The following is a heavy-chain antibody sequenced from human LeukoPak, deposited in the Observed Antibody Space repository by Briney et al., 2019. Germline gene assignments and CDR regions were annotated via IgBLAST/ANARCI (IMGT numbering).Heavy chain of an antibody. CDR1: GGTFSSYA. Sequence: SVEVSCKASGGTFSSYAISWVRQAPGQGLEWMGRIIPILGIANYAQKFQGRATITADKSTSTAYMELSSLRSEDTAVYYCARSAHYYDSVAFDIWGQGTMVTVSS. D-gene: IGHD3-22*01. V-gene: IGHV1-69*04. CDR3: ARSAHYYDSVAFDI. CDR2: IIPILGIA. J-gene: IGHJ3*02.